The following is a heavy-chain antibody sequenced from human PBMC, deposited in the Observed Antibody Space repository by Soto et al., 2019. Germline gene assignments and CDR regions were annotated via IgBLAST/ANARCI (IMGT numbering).Heavy chain of an antibody. J-gene: IGHJ6*02. CDR1: GLTFSSYA. CDR2: ISGSGGST. Sequence: PGGSLRLSCAASGLTFSSYAMSWVRQAPGKGLEWVSAISGSGGSTYYADSVKGRFTISRDNSKNTLYLQMNSLRAEDTAVYYCAKDPRSCSSTSCYYYYYGMDVWGQGTTVTVSS. CDR3: AKDPRSCSSTSCYYYYYGMDV. D-gene: IGHD2-2*01. V-gene: IGHV3-23*01.